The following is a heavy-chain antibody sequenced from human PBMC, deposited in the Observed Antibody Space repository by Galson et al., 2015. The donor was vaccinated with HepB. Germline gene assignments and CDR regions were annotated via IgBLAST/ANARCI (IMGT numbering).Heavy chain of an antibody. CDR1: GFTFSRYG. Sequence: SLRLSCAASGFTFSRYGMNWVRQAPWKGLEWLSYIGGSSDLIYYADSVMGRFTISRDNAKNSLFLQMNRLRDEDTAVYYCVRDPYGGDNHWGQGTLVTVSS. J-gene: IGHJ4*02. CDR2: IGGSSDLI. V-gene: IGHV3-48*02. D-gene: IGHD4-23*01. CDR3: VRDPYGGDNH.